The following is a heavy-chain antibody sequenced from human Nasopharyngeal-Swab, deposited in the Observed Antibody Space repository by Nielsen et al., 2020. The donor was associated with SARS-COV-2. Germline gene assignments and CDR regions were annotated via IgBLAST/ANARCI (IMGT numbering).Heavy chain of an antibody. CDR3: ARGPDAAGTYYYYYYYMDV. CDR1: GGSISSYY. J-gene: IGHJ6*03. D-gene: IGHD6-13*01. V-gene: IGHV4-59*01. Sequence: SETLSLTCTVSGGSISSYYWSWIRQPPGKGLEWIGYIYYSGSTNYNPSLKSRVTISVDTSKNQFSLKLSSVTAADTAVCYCARGPDAAGTYYYYYYYMDVWGKGTTVTVSS. CDR2: IYYSGST.